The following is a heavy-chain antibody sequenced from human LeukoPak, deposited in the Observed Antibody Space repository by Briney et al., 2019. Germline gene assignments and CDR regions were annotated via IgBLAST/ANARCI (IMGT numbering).Heavy chain of an antibody. D-gene: IGHD5-18*01. CDR3: ARCGYSHGYGWGGGYYYYYLDV. CDR1: GFTFSAYS. CDR2: IKQDGSDK. V-gene: IGHV3-7*01. J-gene: IGHJ6*03. Sequence: GGSLRLSCAASGFTFSAYSMTWVRQAPGKGLEWVANIKQDGSDKDYVDSVKGRFTISRDNARNSLYLHMNSLRAEDTAVYYCARCGYSHGYGWGGGYYYYYLDVWGKGTTVTVSS.